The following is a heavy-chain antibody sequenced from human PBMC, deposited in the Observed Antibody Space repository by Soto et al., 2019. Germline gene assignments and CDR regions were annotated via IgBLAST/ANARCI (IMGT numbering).Heavy chain of an antibody. CDR1: GFTFSNAW. CDR3: TTDPPYDSSGYAAFDI. D-gene: IGHD3-22*01. J-gene: IGHJ3*02. V-gene: IGHV3-15*01. CDR2: IKSKTDGGTT. Sequence: GVSLRLSCAASGFTFSNAWMSWVRQAPGKGLEWVGRIKSKTDGGTTDYAAPVKGRFTISRDDSKNTLYLQMNSLKPEDTAVYYCTTDPPYDSSGYAAFDIWGQGTMATVSS.